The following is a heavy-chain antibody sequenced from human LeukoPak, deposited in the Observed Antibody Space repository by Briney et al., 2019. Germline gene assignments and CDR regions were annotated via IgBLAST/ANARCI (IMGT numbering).Heavy chain of an antibody. J-gene: IGHJ6*03. CDR2: IYYSGST. Sequence: SETLSLTCTVSGGSISSTSYYWGWIRQPPGKGLEWIGSIYYSGSTYDNPSLKSRVTISVDTSKNQFSLKLSSVTAADTAVYYCARDGGYCSSTSCWLYYYYMDVWGKGTTVTVSS. CDR1: GGSISSTSYY. CDR3: ARDGGYCSSTSCWLYYYYMDV. D-gene: IGHD2-2*01. V-gene: IGHV4-39*07.